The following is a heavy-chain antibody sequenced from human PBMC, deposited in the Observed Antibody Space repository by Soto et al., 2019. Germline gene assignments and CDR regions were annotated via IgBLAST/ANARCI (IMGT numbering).Heavy chain of an antibody. Sequence: GSLRLSYAASGFTFRSFTMNWVRQAPGKGLEWVSTISSNSAYIYYTDALRGRFTISRDNAKNSLHLQMNSLRAEDTAVYYCTRDASRDSSARGWFDPWGPGTLVTVSS. CDR2: ISSNSAYI. J-gene: IGHJ5*02. D-gene: IGHD6-13*01. CDR1: GFTFRSFT. V-gene: IGHV3-21*01. CDR3: TRDASRDSSARGWFDP.